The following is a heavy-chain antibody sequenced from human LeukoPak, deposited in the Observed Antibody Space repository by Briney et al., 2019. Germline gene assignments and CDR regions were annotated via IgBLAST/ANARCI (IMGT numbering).Heavy chain of an antibody. D-gene: IGHD2-15*01. V-gene: IGHV3-23*01. J-gene: IGHJ4*02. Sequence: PGGSLRLSCAASGFTFSSYAMSWVRQAPGKGLEWVSAISGSGGSTYYADSVKGRFTISRDNSKNTLYLQMNSLRAEDTAVYYCAKDGDCSGGSCYYYFDYWGQGTLVTVSS. CDR3: AKDGDCSGGSCYYYFDY. CDR1: GFTFSSYA. CDR2: ISGSGGST.